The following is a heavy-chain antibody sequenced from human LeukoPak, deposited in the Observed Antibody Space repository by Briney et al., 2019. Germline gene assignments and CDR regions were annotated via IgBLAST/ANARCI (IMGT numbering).Heavy chain of an antibody. CDR3: ALGGDIVVVPAASPFDY. CDR2: INPKTGDT. Sequence: ASVRVSCKTSGYTFTGYHLHWVRQAPGQGLEWMGWINPKTGDTKYVQKFQGRVTMTRDTSISTAYMELSRLRSDDTAVYYCALGGDIVVVPAASPFDYWGQGTLVTVSS. D-gene: IGHD2-2*01. V-gene: IGHV1-2*02. J-gene: IGHJ4*02. CDR1: GYTFTGYH.